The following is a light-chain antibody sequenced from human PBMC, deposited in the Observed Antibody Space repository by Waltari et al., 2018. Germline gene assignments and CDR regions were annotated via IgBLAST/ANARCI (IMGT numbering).Light chain of an antibody. CDR1: SLPKQS. CDR2: KDP. V-gene: IGLV3-25*03. J-gene: IGLJ2*01. CDR3: QAADSTSTRVV. Sequence: SYELTQPPQLPVSPGPTATSTCTAYSLPKQSACCYQQNPGQAPVLLTYKDPVKPSGIPDRFSGSTSGTTVTLTISGVQAEDEADYYCQAADSTSTRVVFGGGTKLTVL.